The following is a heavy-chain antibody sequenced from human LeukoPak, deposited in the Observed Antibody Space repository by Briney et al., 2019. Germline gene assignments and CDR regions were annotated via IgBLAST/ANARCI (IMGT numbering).Heavy chain of an antibody. CDR1: GYTFTSFY. J-gene: IGHJ3*02. CDR3: ARVLSTSRRHDAFDI. V-gene: IGHV1-46*01. CDR2: INPSGDST. D-gene: IGHD6-6*01. Sequence: ASVKVSCKASGYTFTSFYIHWVRQAPGQGLEWMGIINPSGDSTICARKFQGRVTMTGDMSTSTVYMEMSSLRSEDTAVYYCARVLSTSRRHDAFDIWGQGTMVTVSS.